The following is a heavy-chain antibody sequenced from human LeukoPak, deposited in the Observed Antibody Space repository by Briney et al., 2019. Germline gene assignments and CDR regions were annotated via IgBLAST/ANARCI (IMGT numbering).Heavy chain of an antibody. V-gene: IGHV3-21*01. Sequence: GGCLRLSCAASGFTFSSYSVNWVRQAPGKGLEWVSSIISSSSYIYYADSVKGRFTISRDNAKNSLYLQMNSLRAEDTAVYYCARDEAPNYDFWSGYRRGTNWYFDLWGRGTLVTVSS. D-gene: IGHD3-3*01. CDR1: GFTFSSYS. CDR2: IISSSSYI. CDR3: ARDEAPNYDFWSGYRRGTNWYFDL. J-gene: IGHJ2*01.